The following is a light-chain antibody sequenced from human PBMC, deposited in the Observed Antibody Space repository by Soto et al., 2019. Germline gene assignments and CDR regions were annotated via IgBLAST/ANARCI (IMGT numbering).Light chain of an antibody. CDR1: QSVSNN. Sequence: MPQPALTLSWTPVACATRSCRASQSVSNNVAWYQQKPGQAPRLLLYGAYTRATGIPDRFSGSGPGTDFTPTITSLQSEDVAVYYCQQYRNSPPSTFGAGTKVDIK. J-gene: IGKJ4*02. CDR3: QQYRNSPPST. V-gene: IGKV3-15*01. CDR2: GAY.